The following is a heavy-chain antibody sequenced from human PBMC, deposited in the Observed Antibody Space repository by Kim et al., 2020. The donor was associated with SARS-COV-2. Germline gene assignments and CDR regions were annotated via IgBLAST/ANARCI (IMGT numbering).Heavy chain of an antibody. D-gene: IGHD6-6*01. CDR3: ARDRDSSIAARPFDY. V-gene: IGHV1-18*01. J-gene: IGHJ4*02. Sequence: QKLQGRVTMTTDTATSTAYMELRSLRSDDTAVYYCARDRDSSIAARPFDYWGQGTLVTVSS.